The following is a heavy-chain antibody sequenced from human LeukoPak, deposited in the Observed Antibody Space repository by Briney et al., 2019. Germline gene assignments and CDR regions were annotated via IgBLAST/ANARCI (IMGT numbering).Heavy chain of an antibody. CDR2: INHSGST. Sequence: SETLSLTCAVSGGSFSGYYWSLIRQPPGKGLEWIGEINHSGSTNYNPSLKSRVTISVDTTKNQFSLKLSSVTAADTAVYYCARDQLRYRPFDPWGQGTLVTVSS. V-gene: IGHV4-34*01. D-gene: IGHD3-9*01. J-gene: IGHJ5*02. CDR3: ARDQLRYRPFDP. CDR1: GGSFSGYY.